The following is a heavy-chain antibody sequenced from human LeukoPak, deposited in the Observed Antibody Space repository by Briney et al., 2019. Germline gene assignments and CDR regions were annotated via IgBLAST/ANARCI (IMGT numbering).Heavy chain of an antibody. J-gene: IGHJ6*03. CDR2: ISAYNGNT. Sequence: ASVTVSCKASGYTFTSYGISWVRQAPGQGLEWMGWISAYNGNTNYAQKLQGRVTMTTDTSTSTAYMELRSLRSDDTAVYYCARLVPDYYYYYYMDVWGKGTTVTVSS. CDR1: GYTFTSYG. CDR3: ARLVPDYYYYYYMDV. V-gene: IGHV1-18*01. D-gene: IGHD1-14*01.